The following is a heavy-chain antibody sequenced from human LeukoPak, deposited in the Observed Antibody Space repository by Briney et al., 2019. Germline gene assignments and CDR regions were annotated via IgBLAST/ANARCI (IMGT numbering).Heavy chain of an antibody. D-gene: IGHD1-26*01. CDR1: GYTFTDYF. V-gene: IGHV1-2*02. J-gene: IGHJ4*02. CDR3: ARDSSDSGSSYY. CDR2: INPHSGGR. Sequence: ASLKASCKASGYTFTDYFIHWVRQAPGQGLEWMGWINPHSGGRNSAQKFQGRVTMTRDTSITTAYLELSRLRSDDTAVYYCARDSSDSGSSYYWGQGTLVTVSS.